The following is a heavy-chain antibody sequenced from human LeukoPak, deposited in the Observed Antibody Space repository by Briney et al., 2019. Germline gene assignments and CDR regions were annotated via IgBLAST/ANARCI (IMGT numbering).Heavy chain of an antibody. J-gene: IGHJ4*02. Sequence: GGSLRLSCAASGFTFSSYAMNWVRQAPGKGLEWVSTISASGGSTYYFVKGRVTISRDNSKNTLYLQMNSLRAGDTAVYYCAKGYCSSTNCKESFFDYWGQGTLVTVPS. CDR2: ISASGGST. CDR3: AKGYCSSTNCKESFFDY. V-gene: IGHV3-23*01. D-gene: IGHD2-2*01. CDR1: GFTFSSYA.